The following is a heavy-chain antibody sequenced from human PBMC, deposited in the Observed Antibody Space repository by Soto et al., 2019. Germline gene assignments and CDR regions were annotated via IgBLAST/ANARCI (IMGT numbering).Heavy chain of an antibody. V-gene: IGHV1-18*01. J-gene: IGHJ4*02. CDR1: GYTFTSYG. CDR3: ARVRGRYSSGWYSS. CDR2: ISAYNGNT. D-gene: IGHD6-19*01. Sequence: ASVKVSCKASGYTFTSYGISWVRQAPGQGLEWMGRISAYNGNTNYAQKLQGRVTMTTDTSTSTAYMELRSLRSDDTAVYYCARVRGRYSSGWYSSWGQGTLVTVSS.